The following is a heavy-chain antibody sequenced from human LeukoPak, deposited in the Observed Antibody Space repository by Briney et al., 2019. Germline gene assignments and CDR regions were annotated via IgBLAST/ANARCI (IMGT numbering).Heavy chain of an antibody. J-gene: IGHJ6*03. V-gene: IGHV3-21*01. CDR3: ARDIVLMVYAPDDYYYYYMDV. D-gene: IGHD2-8*01. Sequence: GGSLRLSCAASGFTFSGYAMSWVRQAPGKGLEWVSAISVSGDDIYYADSVKGRFTISRDNAKNSLYLQMNSLRAEDTAVYYCARDIVLMVYAPDDYYYYYMDVWGKGTTVTVSS. CDR2: ISVSGDDI. CDR1: GFTFSGYA.